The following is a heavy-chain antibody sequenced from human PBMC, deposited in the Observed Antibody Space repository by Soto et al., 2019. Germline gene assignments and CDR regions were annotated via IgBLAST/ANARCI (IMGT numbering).Heavy chain of an antibody. V-gene: IGHV3-23*01. Sequence: EMQLLESGGGLVQPGGSLRLSCAASGFTFSNYAMTWVRQAPGKGLEWVSGISGSGGSTFYAGSVKGRFPISRDNSKNTLYLQMNSLRAEDTAVYYGALRYCSRTTCPPLNSDCYMDVWGKGTTVTVSS. D-gene: IGHD2-2*01. J-gene: IGHJ6*03. CDR1: GFTFSNYA. CDR3: ALRYCSRTTCPPLNSDCYMDV. CDR2: ISGSGGST.